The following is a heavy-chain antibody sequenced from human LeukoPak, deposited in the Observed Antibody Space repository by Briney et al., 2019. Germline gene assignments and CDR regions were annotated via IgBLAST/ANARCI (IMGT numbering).Heavy chain of an antibody. J-gene: IGHJ4*02. CDR2: IIPIFGTA. Sequence: GASVKVSCKASGGTFSSCAISWVRQAPGQGLEWMGRIIPIFGTANYAQKFQGRVTITTDESTSTAYMELSSLRSEDTAVYYCARAHYYDSSGPPPGDYWGQGTLVTVSS. CDR1: GGTFSSCA. V-gene: IGHV1-69*05. CDR3: ARAHYYDSSGPPPGDY. D-gene: IGHD3-22*01.